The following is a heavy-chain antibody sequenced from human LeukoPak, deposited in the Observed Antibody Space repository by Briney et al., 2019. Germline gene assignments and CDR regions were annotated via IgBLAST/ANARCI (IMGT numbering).Heavy chain of an antibody. CDR1: GFTFSSYS. J-gene: IGHJ3*02. Sequence: PGGSLRLSCAASGFTFSSYSMNWVRQAPGKGLEWVSSISSSSSYIYYADSVKGRFTISRDNAKNSLYLQMNSLRAEDTAVYYCARDPQYCSSTSCYSKAFDIWGQGTMVTVSS. CDR3: ARDPQYCSSTSCYSKAFDI. V-gene: IGHV3-21*01. CDR2: ISSSSSYI. D-gene: IGHD2-2*02.